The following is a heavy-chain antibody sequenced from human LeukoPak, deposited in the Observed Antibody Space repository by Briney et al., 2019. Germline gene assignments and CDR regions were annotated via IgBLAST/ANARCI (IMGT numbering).Heavy chain of an antibody. V-gene: IGHV4-59*12. Sequence: SETLSLTCTVSGGSISSYYWSWIRQPPGKGLEWIGYIYYSGSTNYNPSLKSRVTISVDTSKNQFSLKLSSVTAADTAVYYCASITLRYYFDYWGQGTLVTVSS. J-gene: IGHJ4*02. CDR2: IYYSGST. D-gene: IGHD1-20*01. CDR3: ASITLRYYFDY. CDR1: GGSISSYY.